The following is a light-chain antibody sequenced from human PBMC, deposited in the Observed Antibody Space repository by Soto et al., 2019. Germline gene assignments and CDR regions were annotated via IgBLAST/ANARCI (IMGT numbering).Light chain of an antibody. V-gene: IGKV1-5*03. CDR2: KTS. Sequence: DIQMTQSPSTLSSSVGDRVTITCRASQSISSWLAWYQQKPGRAPKLLIYKTSRSQSGVPSRFSGSESATEFTLTITSLQPDDFASYFCQQYRSYPYTFGQGTKLEIK. CDR1: QSISSW. J-gene: IGKJ2*01. CDR3: QQYRSYPYT.